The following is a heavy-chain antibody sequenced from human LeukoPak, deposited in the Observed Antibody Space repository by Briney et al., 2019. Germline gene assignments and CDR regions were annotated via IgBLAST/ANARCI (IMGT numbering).Heavy chain of an antibody. CDR3: ARAPLSYGSGSYYIDY. V-gene: IGHV4-59*01. CDR2: IYYSGST. D-gene: IGHD3-10*01. CDR1: GGSISSYY. Sequence: SETLSLTCTVSGGSISSYYWSWIRQPPGKGLEWIGYIYYSGSTNYNPSLKSRVTISVDTSKNQFSLKLSSVTAADTAVYYCARAPLSYGSGSYYIDYWGQGTLVTVSS. J-gene: IGHJ4*02.